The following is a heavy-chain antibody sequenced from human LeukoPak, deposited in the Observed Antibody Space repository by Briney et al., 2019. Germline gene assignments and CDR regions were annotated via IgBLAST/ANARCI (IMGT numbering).Heavy chain of an antibody. Sequence: GGSLSLSCAASGFTVSSNYMTWVRQAPGKGLEWVSVIYSGGSTYYADSAKGRFTISRDNSKNTLYLQMNSLRAEDTAVYYCARVLNLLFDYWGQGTLVTVSS. CDR3: ARVLNLLFDY. D-gene: IGHD1-14*01. CDR1: GFTVSSNY. CDR2: IYSGGST. J-gene: IGHJ4*02. V-gene: IGHV3-66*01.